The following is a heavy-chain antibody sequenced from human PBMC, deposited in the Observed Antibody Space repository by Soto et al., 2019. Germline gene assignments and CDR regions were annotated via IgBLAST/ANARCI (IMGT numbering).Heavy chain of an antibody. D-gene: IGHD2-15*01. Sequence: GGSLRLSCAASPFTFRSYSMHWVRQAPGKGLEWVTSISYDGSKESYADSVKGRFAVSRDNSKNTLYLQMNSLRPEDTAVYYCARYCIGGASSSTSFDSWGQEAELTVSS. V-gene: IGHV3-30*09. CDR1: PFTFRSYS. J-gene: IGHJ4*02. CDR3: ARYCIGGASSSTSFDS. CDR2: ISYDGSKE.